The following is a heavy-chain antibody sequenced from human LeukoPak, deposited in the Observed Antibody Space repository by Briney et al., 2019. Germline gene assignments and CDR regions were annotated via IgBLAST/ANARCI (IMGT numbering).Heavy chain of an antibody. CDR1: GYTFTSYY. D-gene: IGHD3-3*01. V-gene: IGHV1-69-2*01. J-gene: IGHJ3*02. CDR3: ARDIRRITIFGVVISHAFDI. Sequence: ASVKVSCKASGYTFTSYYMHWVQQAPGKGLEWMGLVDPEDGETIYAEKFQGRVTITADTSTDTAYMELSSLRSEDTAVYYCARDIRRITIFGVVISHAFDIWGRGTMVTVSS. CDR2: VDPEDGET.